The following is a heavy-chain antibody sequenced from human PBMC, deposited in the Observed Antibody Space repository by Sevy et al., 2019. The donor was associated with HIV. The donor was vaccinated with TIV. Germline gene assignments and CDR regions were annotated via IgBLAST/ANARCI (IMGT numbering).Heavy chain of an antibody. J-gene: IGHJ6*03. CDR3: AREGPWHTWNGGLQQYYYMDS. CDR1: GFGFSFYW. V-gene: IGHV3-7*01. D-gene: IGHD1-1*01. CDR2: IDQDGSDK. Sequence: GGSLRLSCEASGFGFSFYWMTWVRRAPGKGLEWVATIDQDGSDKHYVDSVKGRFIISRDNDKDTFFLEMNRLTVDDTATYYCAREGPWHTWNGGLQQYYYMDSWGKGTTVTVSS.